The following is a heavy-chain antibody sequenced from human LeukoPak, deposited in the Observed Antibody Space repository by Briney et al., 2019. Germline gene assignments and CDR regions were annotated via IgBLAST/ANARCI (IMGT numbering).Heavy chain of an antibody. V-gene: IGHV3-48*03. CDR2: ISSSGSTI. CDR3: AELGITMIGGV. J-gene: IGHJ6*04. D-gene: IGHD3-10*02. Sequence: GGSLRLSCSASGFTFRRYGMSWVRQAPGKGLEWVSYISSSGSTIYYADSVKGRFTISRDNAKNSLYLQMNSLRAEDTAVYYCAELGITMIGGVWGKGTTVTISS. CDR1: GFTFRRYG.